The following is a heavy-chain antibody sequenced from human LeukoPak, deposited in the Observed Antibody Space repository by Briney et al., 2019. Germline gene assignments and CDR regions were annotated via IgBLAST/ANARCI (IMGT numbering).Heavy chain of an antibody. Sequence: GGSLRLSCAASGFTFSSYSMNWVRQAPGKGLEWVSYISSSSSTIYYADSVKGRFTISRDNAKNSLYLQMNSLRAEDTAVYYCTMYYYDSSGYYYFDYWGQGTLVTVSS. CDR1: GFTFSSYS. CDR3: TMYYYDSSGYYYFDY. J-gene: IGHJ4*02. V-gene: IGHV3-48*01. CDR2: ISSSSSTI. D-gene: IGHD3-22*01.